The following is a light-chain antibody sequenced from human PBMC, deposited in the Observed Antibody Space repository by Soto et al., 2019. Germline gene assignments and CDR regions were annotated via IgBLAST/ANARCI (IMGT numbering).Light chain of an antibody. Sequence: EIVLTQSSATPSFSPGGKATLSCRASQSVKTFLVWYQQKPGQAPRLLIYGASTRATGIPARFSGSGSGTEFTLTISSLQSEDFAVYYCQQYNNWPLFGQGTRLEIK. V-gene: IGKV3-15*01. CDR2: GAS. CDR3: QQYNNWPL. CDR1: QSVKTF. J-gene: IGKJ5*01.